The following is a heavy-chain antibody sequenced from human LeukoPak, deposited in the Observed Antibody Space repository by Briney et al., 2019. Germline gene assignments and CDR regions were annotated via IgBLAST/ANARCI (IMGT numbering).Heavy chain of an antibody. Sequence: PGGSLRLSCVASGFRFDDYGMSWIRQAPGKGLEWVSYISSSSSYTNYADSVKGRFTISRDNAKNSLYLQMNSLRAEDTAVYYCARAGSSGHWFDPWGQGTLVTVSS. CDR1: GFRFDDYG. CDR3: ARAGSSGHWFDP. D-gene: IGHD6-19*01. J-gene: IGHJ5*02. V-gene: IGHV3-11*05. CDR2: ISSSSSYT.